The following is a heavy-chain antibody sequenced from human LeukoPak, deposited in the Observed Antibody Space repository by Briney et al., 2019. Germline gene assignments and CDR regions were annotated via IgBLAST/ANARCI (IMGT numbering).Heavy chain of an antibody. V-gene: IGHV3-53*01. J-gene: IGHJ4*02. CDR3: ARTPSITMVRGVIYFDY. D-gene: IGHD3-10*01. Sequence: PGGSLRLSCAATGFTVSSNYMSWVRQAPGKGLEWVSVIYSGGSTYYADSVKGRFTISRDSSKNTLYLQMNSLRAEDTAVYYCARTPSITMVRGVIYFDYWGQGTLVTVSS. CDR1: GFTVSSNY. CDR2: IYSGGST.